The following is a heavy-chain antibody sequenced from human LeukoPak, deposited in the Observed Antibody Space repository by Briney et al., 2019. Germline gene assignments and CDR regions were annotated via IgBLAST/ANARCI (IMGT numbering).Heavy chain of an antibody. CDR2: IYPGDSDP. D-gene: IGHD3-9*01. CDR1: GYSFTNYW. V-gene: IGHV5-51*01. Sequence: GESLKISCKGSGYSFTNYWIGWVRQMPGKGLEWMGIIYPGDSDPRYSPSFQGQVTISADKSISTAYLQWSSLNASDTAMYYCARLDILTGSPFDYWGQGTLVTVSS. CDR3: ARLDILTGSPFDY. J-gene: IGHJ4*02.